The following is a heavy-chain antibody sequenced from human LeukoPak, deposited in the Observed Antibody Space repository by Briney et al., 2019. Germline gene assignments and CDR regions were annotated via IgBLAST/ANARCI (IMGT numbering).Heavy chain of an antibody. J-gene: IGHJ4*02. CDR2: ISSSSSTI. Sequence: GGSLRLSCAASGFTFSSYGMSWVRQAPGKGLEWVSYISSSSSTIYYADSVKGRFTISRDNAKNSLYLQMNSLRAEDTAVYYCARDIAAGPIDYWGQGTLVTVSS. D-gene: IGHD6-13*01. V-gene: IGHV3-48*01. CDR1: GFTFSSYG. CDR3: ARDIAAGPIDY.